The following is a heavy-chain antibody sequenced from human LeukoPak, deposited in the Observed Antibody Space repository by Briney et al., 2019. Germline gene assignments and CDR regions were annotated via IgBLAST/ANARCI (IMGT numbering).Heavy chain of an antibody. V-gene: IGHV4-34*01. CDR2: IGHNRGT. J-gene: IGHJ4*01. D-gene: IGHD4-17*01. Sequence: SETLSLTCAVYGSSFHNYYWTWIRQPPGKRLEWLGEIGHNRGTNYNPSLNSRVTISLDTSKNQFSLKLTSVTAADTAIYYCARSVTYQHSSAYDYWGQGNLVTVSS. CDR3: ARSVTYQHSSAYDY. CDR1: GSSFHNYY.